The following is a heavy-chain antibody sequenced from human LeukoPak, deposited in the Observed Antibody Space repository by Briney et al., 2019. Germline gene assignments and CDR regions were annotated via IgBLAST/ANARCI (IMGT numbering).Heavy chain of an antibody. J-gene: IGHJ4*02. Sequence: SGGSLRLSSAASGFSFSNYWMHWVSQAPGKELVWVSRIYRDGTHTNYADSVKGRFTTSRDNAKNTLYLDMNSLRAEDTAVYYCVRDGDAYNFDYWGQGTLITVSS. CDR2: IYRDGTHT. D-gene: IGHD5-24*01. CDR3: VRDGDAYNFDY. V-gene: IGHV3-74*01. CDR1: GFSFSNYW.